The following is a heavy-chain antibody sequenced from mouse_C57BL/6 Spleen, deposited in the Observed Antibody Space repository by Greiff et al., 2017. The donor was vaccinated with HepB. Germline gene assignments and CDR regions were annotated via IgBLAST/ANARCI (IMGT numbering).Heavy chain of an antibody. CDR1: GYAFTNYL. D-gene: IGHD1-1*01. V-gene: IGHV1-54*01. Sequence: VKLQESGAELVRPGTSVKVSCKASGYAFTNYLIEWVKQRPGQGLEWIGVINPGSGGTNYNEKFKGKATLTADKSSSTAYMQLSSLTSEDSAVYFCARTYGSSYDWFAYWGQGTLVTVSA. CDR3: ARTYGSSYDWFAY. CDR2: INPGSGGT. J-gene: IGHJ3*01.